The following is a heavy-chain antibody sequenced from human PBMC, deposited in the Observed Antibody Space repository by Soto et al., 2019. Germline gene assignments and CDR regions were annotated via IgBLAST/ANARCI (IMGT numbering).Heavy chain of an antibody. Sequence: SVTLSLTCTVSGGSISSGDYYWSWIRQPPGKGLEWIGYIYYSGSTYYNPSLKSRVTISVDTSKNQFSLKLSSVTAADTAVYYCARGTYYDILTGYDYWGQGTLVTVSS. D-gene: IGHD3-9*01. V-gene: IGHV4-30-4*01. J-gene: IGHJ4*02. CDR2: IYYSGST. CDR3: ARGTYYDILTGYDY. CDR1: GGSISSGDYY.